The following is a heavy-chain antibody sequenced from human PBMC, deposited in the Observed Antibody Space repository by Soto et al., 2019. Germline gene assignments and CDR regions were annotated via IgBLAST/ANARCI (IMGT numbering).Heavy chain of an antibody. J-gene: IGHJ6*02. D-gene: IGHD5-12*01. CDR3: AKVVATLRGYYYYGMDV. V-gene: IGHV3-30*18. Sequence: QVQLVESGGGVVQPGRSLRLSCAASGFTFSSYGMHWVRQAPGKGLEWVAVISYDGSNKYYADSVKGRFTISRDNSKNTLYLQMNRLRAEDTAVYYCAKVVATLRGYYYYGMDVWGQGTTVTVSS. CDR2: ISYDGSNK. CDR1: GFTFSSYG.